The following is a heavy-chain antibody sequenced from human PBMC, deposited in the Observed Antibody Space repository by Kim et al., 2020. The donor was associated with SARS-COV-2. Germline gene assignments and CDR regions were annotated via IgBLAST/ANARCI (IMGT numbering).Heavy chain of an antibody. CDR3: ARGRYSSSWYERGDFDY. Sequence: GGSLRLSCAASGFTFSSYGMHWVRQAPGKGLEWVAVIWYDGSNKYYADSVKGRFTISRDNSKNTLYLQMNSLRAEDTAVYYCARGRYSSSWYERGDFDYWGQGTLVTVSS. CDR2: IWYDGSNK. D-gene: IGHD6-13*01. CDR1: GFTFSSYG. J-gene: IGHJ4*02. V-gene: IGHV3-33*08.